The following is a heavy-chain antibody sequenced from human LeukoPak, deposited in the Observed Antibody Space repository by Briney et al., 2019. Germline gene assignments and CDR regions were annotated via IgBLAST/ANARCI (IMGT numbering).Heavy chain of an antibody. D-gene: IGHD3-10*01. CDR1: GDSIRSFH. Sequence: SETLSLTCTVSGDSIRSFHWSWIRQPTGKGLEWIASMYYNGNTYYNPSLKYRVTTSIDTSKNQFSLNLTSVTAADTAVYYCARDLRSGRANWLDPWGQGTLVTVSS. J-gene: IGHJ5*02. CDR3: ARDLRSGRANWLDP. CDR2: MYYNGNT. V-gene: IGHV4-59*01.